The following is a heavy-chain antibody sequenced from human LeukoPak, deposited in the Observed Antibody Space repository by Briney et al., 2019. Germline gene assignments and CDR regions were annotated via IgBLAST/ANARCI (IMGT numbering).Heavy chain of an antibody. Sequence: PSETLSLTCAVSGGSISSNNWWSWVRQPPGKGLEWIGEIYHSGSTNYNPSLKSRVTMSVDTSKNQFSLKLSSVTAADTAVYYCARDHCSGGTCYFPLDYWGQGTLVTVSS. V-gene: IGHV4-4*02. D-gene: IGHD2-15*01. CDR2: IYHSGST. CDR1: GGSISSNNW. CDR3: ARDHCSGGTCYFPLDY. J-gene: IGHJ4*02.